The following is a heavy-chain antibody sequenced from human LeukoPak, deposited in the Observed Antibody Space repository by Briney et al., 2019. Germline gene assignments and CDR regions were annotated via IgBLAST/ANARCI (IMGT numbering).Heavy chain of an antibody. J-gene: IGHJ5*02. D-gene: IGHD2-21*01. Sequence: PGGSLRLSCSASGFTFSSYAMHWLRQAPGKGLEYVSTISNNGRSTDYADSVKGRFTISRDNTKNTLYLQMNSLRAEDTADYYCHGLFTWGQGTLVTVSS. CDR3: HGLFT. CDR2: ISNNGRST. CDR1: GFTFSSYA. V-gene: IGHV3-64D*09.